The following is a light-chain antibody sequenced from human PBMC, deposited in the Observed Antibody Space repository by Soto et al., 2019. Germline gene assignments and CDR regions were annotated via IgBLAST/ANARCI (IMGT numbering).Light chain of an antibody. CDR1: SFDIGGYYF. V-gene: IGLV1-40*01. CDR3: RSYAFSSSVFV. J-gene: IGLJ2*01. CDR2: DTT. Sequence: QSARTQPASVSGAPVQRVTISCTGTSFDIGGYYFVHWYQQLPGKAPKLIIFDTTNRPSGVSDRFSGSKSGTSASQAITGLQAEDEDDYYCRSYAFSSSVFVFGGGTKLTVL.